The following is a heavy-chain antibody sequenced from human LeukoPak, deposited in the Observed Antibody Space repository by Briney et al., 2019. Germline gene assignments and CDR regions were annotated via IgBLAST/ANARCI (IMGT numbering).Heavy chain of an antibody. D-gene: IGHD1-26*01. V-gene: IGHV1-46*01. CDR3: ARDWYSGSYYGMDV. J-gene: IGHJ6*02. CDR2: INPSGGST. CDR1: GYTFTGYY. Sequence: ASVKVSCKASGYTFTGYYMHWVRQAPGQGLEWMGIINPSGGSTSYAQKFQGRVTMTRDTSTSVYMELSSLRSEDTAVYYCARDWYSGSYYGMDVWGQGTTVTVSS.